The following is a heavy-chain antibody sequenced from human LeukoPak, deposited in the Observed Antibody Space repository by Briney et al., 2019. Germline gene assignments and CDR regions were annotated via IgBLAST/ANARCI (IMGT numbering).Heavy chain of an antibody. J-gene: IGHJ4*02. CDR2: IKQDGSEK. V-gene: IGHV3-7*01. CDR3: TRDLYRIVVVPHYFDY. Sequence: TGGSLRLSCAASGFTFSSYEMSWVRQAPGKGLEWVANIKQDGSEKYYVDSVKGRFTISRDNAKNSLYLQMNSLRAEDTAVYYCTRDLYRIVVVPHYFDYWGQGTLVTVSS. D-gene: IGHD3-22*01. CDR1: GFTFSSYE.